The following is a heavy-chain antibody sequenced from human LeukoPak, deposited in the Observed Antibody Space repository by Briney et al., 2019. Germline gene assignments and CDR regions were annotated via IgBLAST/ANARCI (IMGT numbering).Heavy chain of an antibody. CDR2: IYSGGST. CDR1: GFTVSSNY. CDR3: AKAYNYGPFDY. J-gene: IGHJ4*02. V-gene: IGHV3-66*01. D-gene: IGHD1-1*01. Sequence: AGGSLRLSCAASGFTVSSNYMSWVRQAPGKGLEWVSVIYSGGSTYYADSVKGRFTISRDNSKNTLYLQMNSLRAEDTAVYYCAKAYNYGPFDYWGQGTLVTVSS.